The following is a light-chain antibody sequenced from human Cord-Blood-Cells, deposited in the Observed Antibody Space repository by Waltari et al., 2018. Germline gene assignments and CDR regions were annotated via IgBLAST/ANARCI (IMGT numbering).Light chain of an antibody. V-gene: IGLV1-47*01. CDR3: QVWDSSSVV. Sequence: QSVLTQPPSASGTPGQRVTISCSGSSSNIGSNYAYLYQQLPGTAPKLLIYRNNQRPSGVPDRFSGSKSGTSASLAISRVEAGDEADYYCQVWDSSSVVFGGGTKLTVL. CDR2: RNN. J-gene: IGLJ2*01. CDR1: SSNIGSNY.